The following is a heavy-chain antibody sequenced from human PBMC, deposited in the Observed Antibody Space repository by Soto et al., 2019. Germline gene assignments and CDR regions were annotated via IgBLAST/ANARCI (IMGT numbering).Heavy chain of an antibody. V-gene: IGHV4-61*01. J-gene: IGHJ4*02. CDR1: GGSVSSGSYY. D-gene: IGHD3-22*01. CDR3: ARDVRDYYDSSGNLDY. CDR2: IYYSGST. Sequence: SETLSLTCTVSGGSVSSGSYYWSWIRQPPGKGLEWIGYIYYSGSTNYNPSLKSRVTISVDTSKNQFSLKLSSVTAADTAVYYCARDVRDYYDSSGNLDYWGQGTLVTVS.